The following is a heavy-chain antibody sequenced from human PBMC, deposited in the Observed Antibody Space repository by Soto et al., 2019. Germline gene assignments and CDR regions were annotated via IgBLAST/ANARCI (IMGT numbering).Heavy chain of an antibody. Sequence: QVQLVQSGAEVKPPGASVKVSCKASGYTFTGHYMHWVRQVSGKRLELLGWLKSDNGGTYYAPKFKGRIPFTRDSTTCTADLELNGLPSDDPGVYFCARYLSPVASVTASPINGLDNWGQGTLVVV. V-gene: IGHV1-2*02. CDR3: ARYLSPVASVTASPINGLDN. CDR1: GYTFTGHY. J-gene: IGHJ4*02. D-gene: IGHD2-21*02. CDR2: LKSDNGGT.